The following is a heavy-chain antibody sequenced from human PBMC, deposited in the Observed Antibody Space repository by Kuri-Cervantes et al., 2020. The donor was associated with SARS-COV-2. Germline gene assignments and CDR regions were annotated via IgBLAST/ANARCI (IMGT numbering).Heavy chain of an antibody. D-gene: IGHD3-10*01. V-gene: IGHV3-30*18. CDR1: GFTFSSYG. CDR2: ISYDGSNK. J-gene: IGHJ6*02. Sequence: GESLKISCAASGFTFSSYGMHWVRQAPGKGLEWVAVISYDGSNKYYADSVKGRFTISRDNSKNTLYLQMNSLRAEDTAVYYCAKGRGWFGELLRGAYYYYGMGVWGQGTTVTVSS. CDR3: AKGRGWFGELLRGAYYYYGMGV.